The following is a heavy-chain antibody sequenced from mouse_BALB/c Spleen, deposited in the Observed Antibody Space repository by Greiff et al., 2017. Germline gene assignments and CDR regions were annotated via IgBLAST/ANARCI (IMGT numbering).Heavy chain of an antibody. Sequence: EVQVVESGGGLVKPGGSLKLSCAASGFTFSDYYMYWVRQTPEKRLEWVATISDGGSYTYYPDSVKGRFTISRDNAKNNLYLQMSSLKSEDTAMYYCARDGAYWYFDVWGAGTTVTVSS. CDR3: ARDGAYWYFDV. J-gene: IGHJ1*01. V-gene: IGHV5-4*02. CDR2: ISDGGSYT. CDR1: GFTFSDYY.